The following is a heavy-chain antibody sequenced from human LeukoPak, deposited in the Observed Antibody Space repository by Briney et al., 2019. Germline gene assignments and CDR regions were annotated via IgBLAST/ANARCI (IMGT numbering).Heavy chain of an antibody. V-gene: IGHV1-69*02. CDR1: VGTCSSYT. J-gene: IGHJ4*02. CDR2: IIPILGIA. CDR3: AHVVGATDGAFDY. Sequence: SVKVSCKASVGTCSSYTISWVRQAPGQGLEWMGRIIPILGIANYAQKFQGRVTITADKSTSTAYMELSSLRSEDTAVYYCAHVVGATDGAFDYWGQGTLVTVSS. D-gene: IGHD1-26*01.